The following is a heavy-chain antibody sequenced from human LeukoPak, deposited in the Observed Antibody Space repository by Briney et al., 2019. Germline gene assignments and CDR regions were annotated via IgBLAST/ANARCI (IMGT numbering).Heavy chain of an antibody. V-gene: IGHV4-34*01. CDR2: INHSGST. CDR1: GGSFSGYY. Sequence: PSETLSLTCAVYGGSFSGYYWSWIRQPPGEGLEWIGEINHSGSTNYNPSLKSRVTISVDTSKNQFSLKLSSVTAADTAVYYCARVPTYYDFSIDYWGQGTLVTVSS. CDR3: ARVPTYYDFSIDY. D-gene: IGHD3-3*01. J-gene: IGHJ4*02.